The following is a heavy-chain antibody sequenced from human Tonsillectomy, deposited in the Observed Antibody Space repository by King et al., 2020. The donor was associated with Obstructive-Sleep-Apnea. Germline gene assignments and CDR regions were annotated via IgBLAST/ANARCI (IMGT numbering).Heavy chain of an antibody. V-gene: IGHV1-18*04. Sequence: QLVQSGAEVKKPGASVKVSCKASGYTFTSYGISWVRQAPGQGLEWMGWISAYNGNTNYAQKLQGRVTMTTDTSTSTAYMELRSLRSDDTAVYYCAREGGTDFGVVIPYYYYGMDVWGQGTTVTVSS. J-gene: IGHJ6*02. CDR2: ISAYNGNT. CDR3: AREGGTDFGVVIPYYYYGMDV. D-gene: IGHD3-3*01. CDR1: GYTFTSYG.